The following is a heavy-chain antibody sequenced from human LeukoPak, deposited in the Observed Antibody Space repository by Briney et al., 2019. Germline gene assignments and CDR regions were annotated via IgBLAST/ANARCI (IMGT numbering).Heavy chain of an antibody. CDR3: ASPASEPASSGWYYFDH. Sequence: ASVKVSCKASGYTFTSYYMHWVRQAPGQGLEWIGIINPSIGSTTYAQKFQGRVTMTRDTSTSTVYMDLSSLSCEDTAVYYCASPASEPASSGWYYFDHWGQGTLVTVSS. CDR2: INPSIGST. V-gene: IGHV1-46*01. D-gene: IGHD6-19*01. J-gene: IGHJ4*02. CDR1: GYTFTSYY.